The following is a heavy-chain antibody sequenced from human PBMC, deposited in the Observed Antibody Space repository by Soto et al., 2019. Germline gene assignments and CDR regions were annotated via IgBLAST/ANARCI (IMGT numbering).Heavy chain of an antibody. D-gene: IGHD2-2*01. J-gene: IGHJ4*02. CDR3: ARVEGYCSSTSCYYYFDY. Sequence: SETLSLTCAVSGGSISSSNWWSWVRQPPGKGLEWIGEIYHSGSTNYNPSLKSRVTISVDKSKNQFSLKLSSVTAADTAVYYCARVEGYCSSTSCYYYFDYWGQGTLVTVSS. CDR2: IYHSGST. CDR1: GGSISSSNW. V-gene: IGHV4-4*02.